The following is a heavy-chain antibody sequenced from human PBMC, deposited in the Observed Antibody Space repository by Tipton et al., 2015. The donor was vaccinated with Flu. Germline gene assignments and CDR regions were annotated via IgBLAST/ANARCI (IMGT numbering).Heavy chain of an antibody. CDR3: ARDDFLVPSALRY. CDR1: GGSISSYY. J-gene: IGHJ4*02. V-gene: IGHV4-59*12. CDR2: FYYSGTT. Sequence: TLSLTCSVSGGSISSYYWGWVRQPPGKGLEWIGYFYYSGTTNYNPSLQSRVTIPADRSKNQFSVKLTSVTAADTAVYFCARDDFLVPSALRYWGQGILVTVSS. D-gene: IGHD3/OR15-3a*01.